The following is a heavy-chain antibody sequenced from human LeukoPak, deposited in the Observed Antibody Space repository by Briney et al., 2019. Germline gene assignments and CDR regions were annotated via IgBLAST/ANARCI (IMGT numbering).Heavy chain of an antibody. CDR3: ARRGYYDSSGFDY. J-gene: IGHJ4*02. Sequence: AGGSLRLSCAASGFPFSDYYMSWIRQPPGRGREWVSYISSSGSTIYYADSVKGRFTISRDNAKNSLYLQMNSLRAEDTAVYYCARRGYYDSSGFDYWGQGTLVTVSS. V-gene: IGHV3-11*04. CDR1: GFPFSDYY. D-gene: IGHD3-22*01. CDR2: ISSSGSTI.